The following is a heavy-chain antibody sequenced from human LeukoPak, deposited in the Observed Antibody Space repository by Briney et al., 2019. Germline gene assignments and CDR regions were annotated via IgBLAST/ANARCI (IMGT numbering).Heavy chain of an antibody. CDR2: INWNGGST. CDR1: GFTFDDYG. CDR3: AKDTYYGFRQASGYYFDH. V-gene: IGHV3-20*04. J-gene: IGHJ4*02. Sequence: PGGSLRLSCAASGFTFDDYGMSWVRQAPGKGLEWVSGINWNGGSTGYADSVKGRFTISRDNAKNSLYLQMNSLRAEDTAVYYCAKDTYYGFRQASGYYFDHWGQGTLVTVSS. D-gene: IGHD3-10*01.